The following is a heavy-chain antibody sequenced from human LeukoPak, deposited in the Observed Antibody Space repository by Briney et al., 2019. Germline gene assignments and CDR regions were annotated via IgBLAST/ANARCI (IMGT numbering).Heavy chain of an antibody. CDR3: ATDLGNYYDSSGYYFLRDY. CDR2: FDPEDGET. D-gene: IGHD3-22*01. V-gene: IGHV1-24*01. Sequence: ASVKVYCKVSGYTLTELSMHWVRQAPGKGLEWMGGFDPEDGETIYAQKFQGRVTMTEDTSTDTAYMELSSLRSEDTAVYYCATDLGNYYDSSGYYFLRDYWGQGTLVTVSS. J-gene: IGHJ4*02. CDR1: GYTLTELS.